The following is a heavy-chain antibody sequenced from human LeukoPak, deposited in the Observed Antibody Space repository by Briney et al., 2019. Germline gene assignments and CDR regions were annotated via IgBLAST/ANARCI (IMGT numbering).Heavy chain of an antibody. J-gene: IGHJ5*02. D-gene: IGHD3-22*01. V-gene: IGHV4-34*01. CDR3: ARGMYYYDSSGYYYYWFDP. Sequence: PSETLSLTCAVYGGSFSGYYWSWIRQPPGKGLEWIGEINHSGSTNYNPSLKSRVTISVDTSKNQFSLKLSSVTAADTAVYYCARGMYYYDSSGYYYYWFDPWGQGTLVTVSS. CDR2: INHSGST. CDR1: GGSFSGYY.